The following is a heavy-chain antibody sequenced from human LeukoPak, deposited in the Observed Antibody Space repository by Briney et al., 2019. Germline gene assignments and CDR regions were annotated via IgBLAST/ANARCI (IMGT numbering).Heavy chain of an antibody. J-gene: IGHJ4*02. D-gene: IGHD3-10*01. Sequence: SETLSLTCTVSGGSISSGSYYWSWIRQPAGKGLEWIGRISTSGSTNYKPSLKSRVTISVDTSKNQFSLKLSSVTAADTAVYYCARGVSPPADYFDYWGQGTLVTVSS. V-gene: IGHV4-61*02. CDR3: ARGVSPPADYFDY. CDR1: GGSISSGSYY. CDR2: ISTSGST.